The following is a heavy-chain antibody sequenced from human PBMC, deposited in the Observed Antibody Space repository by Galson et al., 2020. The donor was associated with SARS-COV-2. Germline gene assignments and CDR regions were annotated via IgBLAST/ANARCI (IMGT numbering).Heavy chain of an antibody. J-gene: IGHJ6*02. CDR3: ARGGYRYGRYYYYGMDV. Sequence: SVKVSCKASGGTFSSYAISWVRQAPGQGLEWMGGIIPIFGTANYAQKFQGRVTITADESTSTAYMELSSLRSEDTAVYYCARGGYRYGRYYYYGMDVWGQGTTVTVSS. D-gene: IGHD5-18*01. CDR2: IIPIFGTA. V-gene: IGHV1-69*13. CDR1: GGTFSSYA.